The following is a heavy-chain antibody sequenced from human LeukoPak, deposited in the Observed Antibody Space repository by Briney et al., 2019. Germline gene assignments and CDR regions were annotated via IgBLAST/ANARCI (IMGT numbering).Heavy chain of an antibody. CDR1: GFTFSDYY. J-gene: IGHJ4*02. CDR3: AKRIGGVNSFDH. D-gene: IGHD3-16*01. Sequence: GGSLRLSCAASGFTFSDYYMSWIRQAPGKGLEWVSYISSSSSYTNYADSVKGRFTISRDNAKNTLYLQMNSLRAEDTAVYYCAKRIGGVNSFDHWGQGTLVTVSS. V-gene: IGHV3-11*03. CDR2: ISSSSSYT.